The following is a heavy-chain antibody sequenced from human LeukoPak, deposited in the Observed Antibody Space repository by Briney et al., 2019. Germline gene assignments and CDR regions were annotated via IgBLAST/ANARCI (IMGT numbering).Heavy chain of an antibody. J-gene: IGHJ4*02. CDR1: GYTFTSYY. Sequence: ASVKVSCKASGYTFTSYYMHWVRQAPGQGLEWMGWINPNSGGTDYAQKFQGRVTMTRDTSISTAYMELSRLRSDDTAVYYCARGTGEGYTYGRYYFDYWGQGTLVTVSS. D-gene: IGHD5-18*01. CDR3: ARGTGEGYTYGRYYFDY. CDR2: INPNSGGT. V-gene: IGHV1-2*02.